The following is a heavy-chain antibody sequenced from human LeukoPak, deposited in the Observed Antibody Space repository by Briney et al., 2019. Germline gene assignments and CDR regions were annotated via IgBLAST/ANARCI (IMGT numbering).Heavy chain of an antibody. CDR2: ITQDGSEK. Sequence: GVSLRLSCAASGFTFSSYWMSWVRQAPGKGLEWVANITQDGSEKYSVDSVKGRFTISRDNAKNSLYLQMNSLRAEDTAVYYCARDPRAVADIWYFDYWGQGTLVTVSS. CDR1: GFTFSSYW. D-gene: IGHD6-19*01. CDR3: ARDPRAVADIWYFDY. J-gene: IGHJ4*02. V-gene: IGHV3-7*05.